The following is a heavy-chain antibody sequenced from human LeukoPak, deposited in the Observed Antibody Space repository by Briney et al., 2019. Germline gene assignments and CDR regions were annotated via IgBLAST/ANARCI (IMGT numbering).Heavy chain of an antibody. J-gene: IGHJ4*02. CDR3: ARGLLYYYDSSGYYY. Sequence: SETLSLTCAVYGGSFRGYYWSWIRQPPGKGLEWIGEINHSGSTNYNPSLKSRVTISVDTSKNQFSLKLSSVTAADTAVYYCARGLLYYYDSSGYYYWGQGTLVTVSS. CDR1: GGSFRGYY. V-gene: IGHV4-34*01. D-gene: IGHD3-22*01. CDR2: INHSGST.